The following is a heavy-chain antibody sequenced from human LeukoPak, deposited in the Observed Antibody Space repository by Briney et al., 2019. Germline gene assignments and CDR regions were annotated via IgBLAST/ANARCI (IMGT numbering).Heavy chain of an antibody. D-gene: IGHD6-13*01. J-gene: IGHJ4*02. Sequence: PGGSLRLSCAASGFNFRSNGMYWVRQAPGKGLEWVAVIWYDGSNKYYGDSVKGRFTVSRDNSKNTLYLQMNSLRAEDTAVYCCARGGTSAAGIDYWGQGTLVTVSS. CDR1: GFNFRSNG. CDR3: ARGGTSAAGIDY. V-gene: IGHV3-33*07. CDR2: IWYDGSNK.